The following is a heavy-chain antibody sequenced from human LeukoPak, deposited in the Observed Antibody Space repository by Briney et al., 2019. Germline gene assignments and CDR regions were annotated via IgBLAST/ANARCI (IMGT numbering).Heavy chain of an antibody. J-gene: IGHJ6*03. Sequence: GGSLRLSCAASGFTFSSYWMTWVRQAPGKGLEWVANIKHDGSEEDYVGSVKGRFTMSRDNAKMSLYLQMNSLRVGDSAVYYCVRGPVQAIYYYYYMDVWGNGTAVTVSS. V-gene: IGHV3-7*01. CDR2: IKHDGSEE. CDR1: GFTFSSYW. CDR3: VRGPVQAIYYYYYMDV.